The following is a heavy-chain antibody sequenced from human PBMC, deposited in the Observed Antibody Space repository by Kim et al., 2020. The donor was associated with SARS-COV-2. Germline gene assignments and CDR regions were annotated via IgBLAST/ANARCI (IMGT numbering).Heavy chain of an antibody. V-gene: IGHV3-30*18. CDR1: GFTFSSYG. CDR2: ISYDGSNK. CDR3: AKALVRYYDSSGLDY. Sequence: GGSLRLSCAASGFTFSSYGMHWVRQAPGKGLEWVAVISYDGSNKYYADSVKGRFTISRDNSKNTLYLQMNSLRAEDTAVYYCAKALVRYYDSSGLDYWG. J-gene: IGHJ4*01. D-gene: IGHD3-22*01.